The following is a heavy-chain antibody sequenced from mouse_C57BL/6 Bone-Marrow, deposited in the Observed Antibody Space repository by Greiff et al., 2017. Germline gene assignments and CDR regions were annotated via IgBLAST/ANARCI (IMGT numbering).Heavy chain of an antibody. V-gene: IGHV1-4*01. D-gene: IGHD2-2*01. CDR2: INPSSGST. CDR3: ARLGGYYGYPYAMDY. CDR1: GYTFTSYT. J-gene: IGHJ4*01. Sequence: QVQLQQSGAELARPGASVKMSCKASGYTFTSYTMHWVKQRPGQGLEWIGYINPSSGSTKYNQKFKDKATLTAAKSSSTAYMQLSSLTSEDSAVYYCARLGGYYGYPYAMDYWGQGTSVTVSS.